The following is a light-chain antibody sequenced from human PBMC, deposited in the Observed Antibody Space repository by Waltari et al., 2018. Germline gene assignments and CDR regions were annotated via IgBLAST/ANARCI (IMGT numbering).Light chain of an antibody. J-gene: IGKJ1*01. V-gene: IGKV4-1*01. CDR3: QQYDSSPPT. CDR1: QSILDSPNNKNY. Sequence: DIVMNQSPDFLAVSLGERATINCKSSQSILDSPNNKNYLAWYQQKPGQPPKLLIYWASSRNSGVPDRFSGSGSGTDFTLTVSSLQAEDVAVYYCQQYDSSPPTFGQGTKVEIK. CDR2: WAS.